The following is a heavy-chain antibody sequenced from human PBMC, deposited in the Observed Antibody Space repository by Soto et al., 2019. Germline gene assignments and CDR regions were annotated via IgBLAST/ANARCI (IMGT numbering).Heavy chain of an antibody. J-gene: IGHJ4*02. CDR2: MSGSSSTT. V-gene: IGHV3-23*01. CDR3: AKNQERELPRVIDF. D-gene: IGHD1-7*01. Sequence: EVRLLESGGGLVKPGGSLRLSCATSGLTFSNYDMSWVRQAPGWGLEGVSSMSGSSSTTYYADSVRGRFTISRDRSKNTLYLQMSSLRAEDTALYYCAKNQERELPRVIDFWGQGTLVTVSS. CDR1: GLTFSNYD.